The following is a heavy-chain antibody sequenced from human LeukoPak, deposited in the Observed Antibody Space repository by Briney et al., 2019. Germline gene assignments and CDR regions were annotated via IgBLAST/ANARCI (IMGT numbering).Heavy chain of an antibody. CDR3: AKEDTGYAFDI. D-gene: IGHD5-18*01. V-gene: IGHV3-43*01. J-gene: IGHJ3*02. CDR1: GFTFDDYT. Sequence: GGSLRPSCAASGFTFDDYTMHWVRQAPGKGLEWVSLISWDGGSTYYADSVKGRFTISRDNSKNSLYLQMNSLRTEDTALYYCAKEDTGYAFDIWGQGTMVTVSS. CDR2: ISWDGGST.